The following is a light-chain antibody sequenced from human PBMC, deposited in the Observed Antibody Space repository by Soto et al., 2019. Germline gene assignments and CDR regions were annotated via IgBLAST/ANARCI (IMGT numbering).Light chain of an antibody. V-gene: IGLV1-47*01. Sequence: QSVLTQPPSASGTPGQRVTISCSGSSSNIGNFYVYWYQQLPGTAPKLLIYKNNQRPLGVPDRFSGSKSGTSASLAISGLRSEDEADDYCASWDDSLSGPVVFGGGTQLTVL. CDR1: SSNIGNFY. CDR3: ASWDDSLSGPVV. CDR2: KNN. J-gene: IGLJ7*01.